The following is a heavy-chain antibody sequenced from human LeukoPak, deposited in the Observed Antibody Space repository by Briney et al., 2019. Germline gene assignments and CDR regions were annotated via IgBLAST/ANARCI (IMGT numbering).Heavy chain of an antibody. D-gene: IGHD6-13*01. Sequence: AGSLRLSCAASGLTLSSIHMAWIRQAPGKGLEWVSVIYTGGVTYYAASVQGRFSISRDNSTNTLSLQMNNLRGEDTALYYCAREQAPAGGGLDYWGQGTQVTVSP. J-gene: IGHJ4*02. CDR1: GLTLSSIH. CDR2: IYTGGVT. V-gene: IGHV3-53*01. CDR3: AREQAPAGGGLDY.